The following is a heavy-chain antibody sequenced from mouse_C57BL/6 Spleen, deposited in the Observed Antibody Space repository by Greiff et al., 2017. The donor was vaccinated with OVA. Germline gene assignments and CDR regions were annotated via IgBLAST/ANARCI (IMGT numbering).Heavy chain of an antibody. J-gene: IGHJ4*01. D-gene: IGHD1-1*01. CDR2: IYPGDGDT. V-gene: IGHV1-82*01. CDR3: ARATTVVAGAMDY. Sequence: VHLVESGPELVKPGASVKISCKASGYAFSSSWMNWVKQRPGKGLEWIGRIYPGDGDTNYNGKFKGKATLTADKSSSTAYMQLSSLTSEDSAVYFCARATTVVAGAMDYWGQGTSVTVSS. CDR1: GYAFSSSW.